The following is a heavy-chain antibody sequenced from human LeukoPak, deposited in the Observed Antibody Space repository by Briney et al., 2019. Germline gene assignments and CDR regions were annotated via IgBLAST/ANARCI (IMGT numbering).Heavy chain of an antibody. J-gene: IGHJ4*02. CDR2: IWYDGSNK. CDR1: GFTFSAYV. CDR3: ASTVVTRAPVDY. D-gene: IGHD4-23*01. V-gene: IGHV3-33*08. Sequence: GGSLRLSCAASGFTFSAYVMSWVRQAPGKGLEWVALIWYDGSNKYCADSVKGRFTISRDNSKNTLYPQMNSLRAEDTAVYYCASTVVTRAPVDYWGQGTLVTVSS.